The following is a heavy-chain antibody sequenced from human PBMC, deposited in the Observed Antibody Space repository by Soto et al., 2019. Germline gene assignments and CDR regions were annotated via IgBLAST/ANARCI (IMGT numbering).Heavy chain of an antibody. CDR3: AKEASVVVVAASGDGMDV. CDR2: ISYDGSNK. Sequence: QVQLVESGGGVVQPGRSLRLSCAASGFTFSSYGMHWVRQAPGKGLEWVAVISYDGSNKYYADSVKGRFTISRDNSKNTLYLQMNSLRAEDTAVYYCAKEASVVVVAASGDGMDVWGQGTTVTVSS. J-gene: IGHJ6*02. V-gene: IGHV3-30*18. CDR1: GFTFSSYG. D-gene: IGHD2-15*01.